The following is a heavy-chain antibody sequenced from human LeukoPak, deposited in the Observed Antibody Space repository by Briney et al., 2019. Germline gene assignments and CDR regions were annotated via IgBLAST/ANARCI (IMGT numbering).Heavy chain of an antibody. CDR2: IYYSGST. Sequence: PSETLSLTCAVYGGSFSGYYWSWIRQPPGKGLEWIGYIYYSGSTNYNPSLKSRVTISVDTSKNQFSVKLSSVTAADTAVYYCAREGHDSSGYYFLDYWGQGTLVTVSS. CDR3: AREGHDSSGYYFLDY. D-gene: IGHD3-22*01. CDR1: GGSFSGYY. J-gene: IGHJ4*02. V-gene: IGHV4-59*01.